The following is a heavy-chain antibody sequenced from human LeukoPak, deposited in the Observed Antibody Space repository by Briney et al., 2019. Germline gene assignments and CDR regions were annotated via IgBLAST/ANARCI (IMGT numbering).Heavy chain of an antibody. CDR3: ARQRGSGSYYIDY. CDR2: IYYSGST. D-gene: IGHD3-10*01. J-gene: IGHJ4*02. CDR1: GGSISSGGYY. Sequence: SETLSLTCTVSGGSISSGGYYWSWIRQHPGKGLEWIGYIYYSGSTYYNPSLKSRVTISVDTSKNQFSLKLSSVTAADTAVYYCARQRGSGSYYIDYWGQGTLVTVSS. V-gene: IGHV4-31*03.